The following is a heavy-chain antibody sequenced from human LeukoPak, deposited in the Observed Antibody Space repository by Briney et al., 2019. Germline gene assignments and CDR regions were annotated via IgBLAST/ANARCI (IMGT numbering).Heavy chain of an antibody. CDR3: ARHGLYGQFTIFGVVINYFDY. CDR1: GYSFTSYW. V-gene: IGHV5-10-1*01. Sequence: GESLKISCEGSGYSFTSYWISWVRQMPGKGLEWMGRIDPSDSYTNYSPSFQGHVTISADKSISTAYLQWSSLKASDTAMYYCARHGLYGQFTIFGVVINYFDYWGQGTLVTVSS. D-gene: IGHD3-3*01. CDR2: IDPSDSYT. J-gene: IGHJ4*02.